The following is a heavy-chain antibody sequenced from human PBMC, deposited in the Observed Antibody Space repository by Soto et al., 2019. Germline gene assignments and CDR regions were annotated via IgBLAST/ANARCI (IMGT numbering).Heavy chain of an antibody. V-gene: IGHV1-2*02. Sequence: QVQLVQSGAEIKKPGASVRVSCKASGYSLTDYYLHWVRQAPGQGLEWMGWISPNSGGSNYAQTFQGRVTMTRDTSISTAYMELSSLSSDDTALYYCAKEYCTSNSCPAFDIWGQGTMVTVSS. D-gene: IGHD2-2*01. CDR1: GYSLTDYY. CDR3: AKEYCTSNSCPAFDI. J-gene: IGHJ3*02. CDR2: ISPNSGGS.